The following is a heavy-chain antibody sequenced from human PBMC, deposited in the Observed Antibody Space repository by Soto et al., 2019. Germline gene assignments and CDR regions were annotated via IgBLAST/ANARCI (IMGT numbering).Heavy chain of an antibody. CDR1: GVSIRTRHW. J-gene: IGHJ6*02. CDR3: ARRRSDSSGWGVRYYYAMDV. V-gene: IGHV4-4*02. CDR2: IDHGGSP. Sequence: TETLGITCAVSGVSIRTRHWWSWVGDPQGKGREWIGEIDHGGSPYFSPSLKSRVTISIDTSKNQFSLHLRSVTAADTAVYYCARRRSDSSGWGVRYYYAMDVWGQGTTVP. D-gene: IGHD6-19*01.